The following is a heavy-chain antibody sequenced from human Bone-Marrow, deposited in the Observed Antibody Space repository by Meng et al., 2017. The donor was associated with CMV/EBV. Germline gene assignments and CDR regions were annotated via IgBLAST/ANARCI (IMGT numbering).Heavy chain of an antibody. CDR2: ISYSGST. Sequence: TVSGGSISSGSYYGNWIRQPAGKGLEWIGRISYSGSTNYNASLKSRVTMSVDASKNHFSLRLTSVTAADTAVYYCARWVVNIGVFEHWGQGALVTVSS. CDR1: GGSISSGSYY. CDR3: ARWVVNIGVFEH. V-gene: IGHV4-61*02. D-gene: IGHD5-12*01. J-gene: IGHJ4*02.